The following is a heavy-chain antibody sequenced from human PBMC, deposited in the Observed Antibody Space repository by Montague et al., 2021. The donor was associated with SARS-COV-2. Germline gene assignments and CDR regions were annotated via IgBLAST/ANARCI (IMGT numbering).Heavy chain of an antibody. CDR1: GDSISSYY. Sequence: SETLSLICTVSGDSISSYYWSWIRQPPGKGLEWVGYSYYSGTTSYNPSLKSRVTISVDTSKSQFSLKLSSVTAADTAVYYCARRVPWQWRIDYWGQGTLVIVS. J-gene: IGHJ4*02. CDR2: SYYSGTT. CDR3: ARRVPWQWRIDY. D-gene: IGHD6-19*01. V-gene: IGHV4-59*08.